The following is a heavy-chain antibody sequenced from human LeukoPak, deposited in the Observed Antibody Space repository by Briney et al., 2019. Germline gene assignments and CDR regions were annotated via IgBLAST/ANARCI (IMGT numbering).Heavy chain of an antibody. CDR1: GYTFTSYG. Sequence: ASVKVSCKASGYTFTSYGISWVRQAPGQGLEWMGWISAYNGNTNYAQKFQGRVTITRDTSASTAYMELSSLRSEDTAVYYCARDLEYYDFWSGHYYYYGMDVWGQGTTVTVSS. J-gene: IGHJ6*02. V-gene: IGHV1-18*01. CDR3: ARDLEYYDFWSGHYYYYGMDV. CDR2: ISAYNGNT. D-gene: IGHD3-3*01.